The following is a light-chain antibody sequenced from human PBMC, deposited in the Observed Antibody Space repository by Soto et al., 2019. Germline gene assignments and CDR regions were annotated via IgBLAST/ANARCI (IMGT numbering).Light chain of an antibody. J-gene: IGLJ1*01. CDR1: SSDVGSYNH. CDR2: EVT. Sequence: QSALTQPASVSGSPGQSITISCTGTSSDVGSYNHVSWYQQHPGKAPKLMISEVTSRPSGVSNRFSGSKSGNTSSLTISGLQAEDEADYYCSSYTGTNNVPYVFGPGTKLTVL. CDR3: SSYTGTNNVPYV. V-gene: IGLV2-14*01.